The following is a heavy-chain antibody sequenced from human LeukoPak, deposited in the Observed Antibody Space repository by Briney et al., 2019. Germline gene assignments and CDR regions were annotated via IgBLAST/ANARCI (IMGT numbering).Heavy chain of an antibody. CDR3: AKAEGYDILTGLDY. CDR1: GFTFNSYP. D-gene: IGHD3-9*01. V-gene: IGHV3-64*04. J-gene: IGHJ4*02. Sequence: GGSLRLSCSASGFTFNSYPVHWVRQAPGKGLEYVSGISRNGGSTYYADSVKGRFTISRDNSKNTLYLQMNSLRTEDTAVYYCAKAEGYDILTGLDYWGQGTLVTVSS. CDR2: ISRNGGST.